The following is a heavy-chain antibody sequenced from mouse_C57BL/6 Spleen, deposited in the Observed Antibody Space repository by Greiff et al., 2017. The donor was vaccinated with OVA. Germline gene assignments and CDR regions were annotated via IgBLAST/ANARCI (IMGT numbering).Heavy chain of an antibody. D-gene: IGHD1-1*01. CDR3: AIITTVVADY. V-gene: IGHV14-3*01. J-gene: IGHJ2*01. CDR2: IDPANGNT. CDR1: GFTIKNTY. Sequence: VQLQQSVAELVRPGASVKLSCTASGFTIKNTYMHWVKQRPEQGLEWIGRIDPANGNTKYAPKFQGKATITADTSSNTAYLQRSSLTSEDTAIYYCAIITTVVADYWGQGTTLTVSS.